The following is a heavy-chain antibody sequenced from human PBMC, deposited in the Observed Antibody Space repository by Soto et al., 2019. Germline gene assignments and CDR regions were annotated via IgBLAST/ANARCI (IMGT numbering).Heavy chain of an antibody. D-gene: IGHD3-22*01. J-gene: IGHJ6*02. V-gene: IGHV3-74*01. CDR1: GFTFSSHW. CDR2: INSDGSST. CDR3: ARDPMMYYYDSSGYKYHYYGMDV. Sequence: WGSLRLSCAAPGFTFSSHWMHLVRLAPGKGLVWVSRINSDGSSTSYADSVKGRFTISRDNAKNTLYLQMNSLRAEDTAVYYCARDPMMYYYDSSGYKYHYYGMDVWGQGTTVTVSS.